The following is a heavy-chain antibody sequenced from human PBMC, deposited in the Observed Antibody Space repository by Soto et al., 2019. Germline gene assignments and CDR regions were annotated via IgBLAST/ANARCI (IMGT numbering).Heavy chain of an antibody. J-gene: IGHJ6*02. V-gene: IGHV4-34*01. CDR3: ARAVNYYYYYGMDV. Sequence: SETLSLTCAVYGGSFSGYYWSWIRQPPGKGLEWIGEINHSGSTNYNPSLKSRVTISVDTSKNQFSLKLSSVTAADTAVYYCARAVNYYYYYGMDVWGQGTTVT. CDR2: INHSGST. CDR1: GGSFSGYY.